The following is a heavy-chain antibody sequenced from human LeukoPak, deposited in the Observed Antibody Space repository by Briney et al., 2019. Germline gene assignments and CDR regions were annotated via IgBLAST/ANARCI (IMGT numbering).Heavy chain of an antibody. CDR2: VYISGDT. Sequence: SETLSLTCTVSGASVTTSYWSWIRQSAGKGLEWIGRVYISGDTKYNPSLMGRVFMSLDVSKGQFSLSLRSVTAADTAVYFGARLIAEVGRGTNYFDTWGQGTPVTVSS. CDR3: ARLIAEVGRGTNYFDT. CDR1: GASVTTSY. V-gene: IGHV4-4*07. D-gene: IGHD2-21*01. J-gene: IGHJ4*02.